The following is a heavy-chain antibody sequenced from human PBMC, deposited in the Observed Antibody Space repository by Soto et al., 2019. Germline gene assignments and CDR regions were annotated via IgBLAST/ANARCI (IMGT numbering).Heavy chain of an antibody. CDR1: GFTFSSYS. CDR3: ARDDTAMLYYYYYYMDV. J-gene: IGHJ6*03. D-gene: IGHD5-18*01. CDR2: ISSSSSYI. Sequence: GGSLSLSCAASGFTFSSYSMNWVRXXPXXXREWVSSISSSSSYIYYADSVKGRFTISRDNAKNSLYLQMNSLRAEDTAVYYCARDDTAMLYYYYYYMDVWGKGTTVTVXS. V-gene: IGHV3-21*01.